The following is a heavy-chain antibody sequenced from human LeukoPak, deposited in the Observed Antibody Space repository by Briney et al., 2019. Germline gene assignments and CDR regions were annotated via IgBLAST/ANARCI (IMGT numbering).Heavy chain of an antibody. V-gene: IGHV3-23*01. CDR3: AKGYYYDSSGYYFAVFDY. CDR2: ISGSGGGT. Sequence: PGGSLRVSCAASGFTFSSYAMSWVRQAPGNGLEWVSAISGSGGGTYYADSVKGRFTISRDNSKNTLYLQMNSLRAEDTAVYYCAKGYYYDSSGYYFAVFDYWGQGTLVTVSS. D-gene: IGHD3-22*01. J-gene: IGHJ4*02. CDR1: GFTFSSYA.